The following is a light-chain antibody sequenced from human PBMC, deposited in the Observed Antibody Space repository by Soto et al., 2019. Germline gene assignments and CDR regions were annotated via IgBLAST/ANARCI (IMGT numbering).Light chain of an antibody. Sequence: DFPMTQSPSSLSASVGDRVTITCRASQGISSHLAWFQQKPGKVPKVLIYAASTLQSGVPSRFSGSGSGTDFTLTISSLQPEDVATYYCQNYNSAPPAGTFGGGTKVEIK. J-gene: IGKJ4*01. V-gene: IGKV1-27*01. CDR1: QGISSH. CDR2: AAS. CDR3: QNYNSAPPAGT.